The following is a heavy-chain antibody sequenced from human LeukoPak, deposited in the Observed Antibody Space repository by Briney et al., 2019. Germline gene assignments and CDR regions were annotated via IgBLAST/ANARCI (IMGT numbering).Heavy chain of an antibody. CDR1: GFTFSASA. D-gene: IGHD6-19*01. Sequence: GGSLRLSCAASGFTFSASAMTWVRQAPAKGLEWVSSVNGGGSSTYYADSVKGRFTISRDNSRNTLYLQMNSLRDGDTAVYYCARDPYSSGWYPYYFDYWGQGTLVTVSS. CDR3: ARDPYSSGWYPYYFDY. J-gene: IGHJ4*02. V-gene: IGHV3-23*01. CDR2: VNGGGSST.